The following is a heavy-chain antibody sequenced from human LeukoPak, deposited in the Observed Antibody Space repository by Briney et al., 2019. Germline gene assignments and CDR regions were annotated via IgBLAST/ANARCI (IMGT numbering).Heavy chain of an antibody. V-gene: IGHV3-30*18. CDR2: ISYDGSNK. J-gene: IGHJ4*02. CDR3: AKTIVGATTVDY. CDR1: GFTFSSYG. D-gene: IGHD1-26*01. Sequence: GGSLRLSCAASGFTFSSYGMHWVRQAPGKGLEWVAVISYDGSNKYYADSVKGRFTISRDNSKNTLYLQMNSLRAEDTAVYYYAKTIVGATTVDYWGQGTLVTVSS.